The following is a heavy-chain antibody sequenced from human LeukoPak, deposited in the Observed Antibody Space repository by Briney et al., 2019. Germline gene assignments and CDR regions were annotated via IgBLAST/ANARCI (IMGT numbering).Heavy chain of an antibody. V-gene: IGHV3-23*01. Sequence: GGSLRLSCSASGFTFSSYAMSWVRQAPGKGLEGVSSITSSGGSTDYADSVKGRFTISRDDSKNTLYLQMNSLRAEDTAVYYCAKDPRRSSWSYYFDYWGQGTLVTVSS. CDR2: ITSSGGST. J-gene: IGHJ4*02. CDR3: AKDPRRSSWSYYFDY. CDR1: GFTFSSYA. D-gene: IGHD6-13*01.